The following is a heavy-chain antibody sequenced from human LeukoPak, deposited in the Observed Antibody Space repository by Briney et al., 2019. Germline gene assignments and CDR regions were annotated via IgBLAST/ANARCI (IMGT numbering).Heavy chain of an antibody. CDR3: AKVYCSSSGCYRIDY. CDR1: GFTFSTYA. Sequence: GGSLRLSCAASGFTFSTYAMNWVRQAPGKGLEWVSAVSAGGGSTYYADSVKGRFTISRDNSKNTLYLQMNSLRAEDTALYFCAKVYCSSSGCYRIDYWGQGTLVTVSS. J-gene: IGHJ4*02. V-gene: IGHV3-23*01. D-gene: IGHD2-2*01. CDR2: VSAGGGST.